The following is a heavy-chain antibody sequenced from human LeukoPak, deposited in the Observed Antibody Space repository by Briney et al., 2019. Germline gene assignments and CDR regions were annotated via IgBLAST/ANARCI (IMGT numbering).Heavy chain of an antibody. D-gene: IGHD2-8*01. Sequence: GGSLRLSCEASPFIFSGHWLIWVRQTPGKGLEWVASIKEDGSERHYVDSVRGRISISRDNTKGSLFLQLNSLRAEDTAVYYCARDLGFCTNGACHTRFDYWGQGTLVTVSS. CDR3: ARDLGFCTNGACHTRFDY. CDR2: IKEDGSER. V-gene: IGHV3-7*03. J-gene: IGHJ4*02. CDR1: PFIFSGHW.